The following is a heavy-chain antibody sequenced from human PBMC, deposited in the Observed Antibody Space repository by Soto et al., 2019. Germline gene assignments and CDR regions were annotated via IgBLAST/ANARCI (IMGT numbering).Heavy chain of an antibody. CDR3: ARDPTYNWNHPFDY. V-gene: IGHV1-3*01. CDR1: GYTFTSYA. J-gene: IGHJ4*02. CDR2: INAGNGNT. Sequence: QVQLVQSGAEVKKPGASVKVSCKASGYTFTSYAMHWVRQAPGQRLEWMGWINAGNGNTKYSQKFQGRVTITRDTSASTAYIELSSLRSEDTAVYYCARDPTYNWNHPFDYWGQGTLVTVSS. D-gene: IGHD1-20*01.